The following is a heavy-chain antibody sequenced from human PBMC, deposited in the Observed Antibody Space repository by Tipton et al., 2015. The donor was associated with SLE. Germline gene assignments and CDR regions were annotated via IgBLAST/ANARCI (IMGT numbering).Heavy chain of an antibody. CDR3: ARASWYHHAFDI. J-gene: IGHJ3*02. V-gene: IGHV4-34*01. CDR1: GGSFSGYY. CDR2: INHSGST. Sequence: LRLSCAVYGGSFSGYYWSWIRQPPGKGLEWIGEINHSGSTNYNPSLKSRVTISVDTSKNQFSLKLSSVTAADTAVYYCARASWYHHAFDIWGQGTMVTVSS. D-gene: IGHD2-15*01.